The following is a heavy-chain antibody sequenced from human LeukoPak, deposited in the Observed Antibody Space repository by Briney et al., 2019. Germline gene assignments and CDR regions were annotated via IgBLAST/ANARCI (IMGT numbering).Heavy chain of an antibody. CDR3: ARGSSGSYYNYFDY. V-gene: IGHV1-46*01. Sequence: ASVKVSCKASGYTFSSNYLHWVRQAPGQGLEWMGLIDPSGGSTSYAQKFQGRVTMTRDTSTTTVYMDLTNLRSEDTAVYYCARGSSGSYYNYFDYWGQGILVTVSS. D-gene: IGHD1-26*01. CDR2: IDPSGGST. CDR1: GYTFSSNY. J-gene: IGHJ4*02.